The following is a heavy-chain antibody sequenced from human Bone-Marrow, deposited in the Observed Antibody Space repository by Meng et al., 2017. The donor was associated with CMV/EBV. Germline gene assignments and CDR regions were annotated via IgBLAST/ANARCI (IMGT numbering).Heavy chain of an antibody. CDR3: AHSGPSGYYDFWSGYEYYYYYGMDV. Sequence: SGPTLVKPTQTLTLTCTFSGFPLSTSGAGVGWIRQPPGKALEWLALIYWNDDKRYSPSLKSRLTITKDTSKNQVVLTMTNMDPVDTATYYCAHSGPSGYYDFWSGYEYYYYYGMDVWGQGTTVTVSS. J-gene: IGHJ6*02. CDR1: GFPLSTSGAG. CDR2: IYWNDDK. D-gene: IGHD3-3*01. V-gene: IGHV2-5*01.